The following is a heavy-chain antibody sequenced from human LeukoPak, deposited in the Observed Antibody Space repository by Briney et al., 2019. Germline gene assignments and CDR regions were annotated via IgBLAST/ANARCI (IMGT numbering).Heavy chain of an antibody. D-gene: IGHD3-22*01. Sequence: PSETLSLTCTVSGGSISSYYWSWIRQPPGRGLEWIGYIYTDGSTNYNPSLKSRVTSSVDTSKHQFALKLSSVTAADTAVYYCAKSYYDYSTYYSYYFNIWGQGALVTVSS. CDR3: AKSYYDYSTYYSYYFNI. CDR1: GGSISSYY. CDR2: IYTDGST. V-gene: IGHV4-4*09. J-gene: IGHJ4*02.